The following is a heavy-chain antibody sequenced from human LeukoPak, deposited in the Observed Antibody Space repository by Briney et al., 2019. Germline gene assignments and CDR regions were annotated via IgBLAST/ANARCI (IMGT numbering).Heavy chain of an antibody. J-gene: IGHJ3*02. V-gene: IGHV3-33*01. CDR2: IWYDGGNK. CDR1: GFIFSSYG. Sequence: PGRSLRLSCAASGFIFSSYGMHWVRQAPGKGLEWVASIWYDGGNKYHADSVKGRFTISRDNSKNTLYLQMSSLRAEDTAVYYCARAAGGGSDAFDIWGQGTMVTVSS. D-gene: IGHD5-24*01. CDR3: ARAAGGGSDAFDI.